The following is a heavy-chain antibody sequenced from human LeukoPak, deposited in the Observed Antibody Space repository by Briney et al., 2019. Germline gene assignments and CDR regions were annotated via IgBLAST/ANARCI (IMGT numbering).Heavy chain of an antibody. CDR2: INPNSGGT. J-gene: IGHJ4*02. Sequence: ASVKVSCKASGYTFTGYYMHWVRQAPGQGLEWMGWINPNSGGTNYAQKFQGRVTMTRDTSISTAYMELSRLRSDDTAVYYCARLQQWERGYFDYWGQGTLVTVSS. CDR3: ARLQQWERGYFDY. V-gene: IGHV1-2*02. D-gene: IGHD1-26*01. CDR1: GYTFTGYY.